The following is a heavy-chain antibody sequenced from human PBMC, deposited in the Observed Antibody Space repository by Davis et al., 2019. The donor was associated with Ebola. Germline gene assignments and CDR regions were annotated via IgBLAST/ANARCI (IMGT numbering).Heavy chain of an antibody. CDR1: GGTFSSYA. V-gene: IGHV1-69*10. J-gene: IGHJ6*03. Sequence: SVQVSCKASGGTFSSYAISWVRLAPGQGLEWLGGIIPILGIANYAQKFQGRVTITADKSTSTAYMELSSLRSEDTAVYYCARGLLNNWNYYNYYMDVWGKGTTVTVSS. CDR3: ARGLLNNWNYYNYYMDV. D-gene: IGHD1-20*01. CDR2: IIPILGIA.